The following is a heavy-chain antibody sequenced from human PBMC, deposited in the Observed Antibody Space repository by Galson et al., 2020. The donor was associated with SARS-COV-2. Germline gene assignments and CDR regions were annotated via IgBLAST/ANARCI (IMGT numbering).Heavy chain of an antibody. CDR2: IKKDGSEK. Sequence: GGSLRLSCAASGFIFSTYWMTWIRQAPGKGLEWEASIKKDGSEKYYVDSVKGRLTISRDNAKNSLYLQMNSLRAEDTAVYYCARDHGQRSFDYWGQGILVTVSS. CDR1: GFIFSTYW. J-gene: IGHJ4*02. D-gene: IGHD1-1*01. V-gene: IGHV3-7*04. CDR3: ARDHGQRSFDY.